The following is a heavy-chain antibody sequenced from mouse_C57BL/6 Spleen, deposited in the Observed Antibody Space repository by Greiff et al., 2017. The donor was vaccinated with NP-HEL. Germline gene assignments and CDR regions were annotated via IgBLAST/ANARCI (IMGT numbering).Heavy chain of an antibody. V-gene: IGHV1-5*01. J-gene: IGHJ1*03. CDR3: TRRGFNYGSSFWYFDV. CDR2: IYPGNSDT. CDR1: GYTFTSYW. D-gene: IGHD1-1*01. Sequence: EVQLQQSGTVLARPGASVKMSCKTSGYTFTSYWMHWVKQRPGQGLEWIGAIYPGNSDTSYNQKFKGKAKLTAVTSASTAYMELSSLTNEDSAVYYCTRRGFNYGSSFWYFDVWGTGTTVTVSS.